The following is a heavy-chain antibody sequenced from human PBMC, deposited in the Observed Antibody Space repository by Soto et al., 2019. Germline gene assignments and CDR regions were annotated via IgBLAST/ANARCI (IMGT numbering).Heavy chain of an antibody. Sequence: ASVKVSCKASGYTFTGYYMHWVRQAPGQGLGWMGWINPNSGGTNYAQKFQGRVTMTRDTSISTAYMELSRLRSDDTAVYYCARDPAVTGGYYYGMDVWGQGTTVTVSS. V-gene: IGHV1-2*02. CDR3: ARDPAVTGGYYYGMDV. J-gene: IGHJ6*02. CDR1: GYTFTGYY. D-gene: IGHD6-19*01. CDR2: INPNSGGT.